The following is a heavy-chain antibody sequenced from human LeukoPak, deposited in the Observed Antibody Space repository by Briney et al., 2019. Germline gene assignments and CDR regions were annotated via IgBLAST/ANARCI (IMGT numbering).Heavy chain of an antibody. V-gene: IGHV4-39*01. D-gene: IGHD3-10*01. CDR2: IYYSGST. J-gene: IGHJ5*02. CDR3: ARPVTVIRGVGWFDP. CDR1: GGSISSSSYY. Sequence: SETLSLTCTVSGGSISSSSYYWGWIRQPPGKGLEWIGSIYYSGSTYYNPSLKSRVTISVDTSKNQFSLKLTSVTAADTAVYVCARPVTVIRGVGWFDPWGQGTLVTVSS.